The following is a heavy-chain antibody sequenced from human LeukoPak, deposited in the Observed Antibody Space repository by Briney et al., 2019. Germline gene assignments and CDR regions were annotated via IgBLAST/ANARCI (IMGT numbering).Heavy chain of an antibody. J-gene: IGHJ4*02. CDR2: IYYSGST. D-gene: IGHD6-13*01. V-gene: IGHV4-59*01. Sequence: PSETLSLTCTVSGGSISSYYWSWLRQPPGKGLEWIGYIYYSGSTNYNPSLKSRVTISVDTSKNQFSLKLSSVTAADTAVYYCARGGAYSSSPVDYWGQGTLVTVSS. CDR1: GGSISSYY. CDR3: ARGGAYSSSPVDY.